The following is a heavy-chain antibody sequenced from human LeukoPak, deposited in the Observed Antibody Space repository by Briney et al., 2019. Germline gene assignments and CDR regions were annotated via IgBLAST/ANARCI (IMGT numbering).Heavy chain of an antibody. J-gene: IGHJ5*02. D-gene: IGHD4-17*01. CDR3: ARPRALYGDGPNNWFDP. V-gene: IGHV4-39*01. CDR2: IYYSGST. Sequence: SETLSLTYTVSGGSISSSSYYWGWIRQPPGKGLEWVGSIYYSGSTYYNPSLKSRVTISVDTSKNQFSLKLSSVTAADTAVYYCARPRALYGDGPNNWFDPWGQGTLVTVSS. CDR1: GGSISSSSYY.